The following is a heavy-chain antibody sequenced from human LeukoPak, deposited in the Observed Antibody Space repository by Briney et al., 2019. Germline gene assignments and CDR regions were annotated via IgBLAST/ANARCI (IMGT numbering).Heavy chain of an antibody. V-gene: IGHV3-23*01. CDR3: AKDVEMALTLVHTHGDYFDY. J-gene: IGHJ4*02. CDR1: GFTFSSYV. CDR2: ISGSGGST. Sequence: PGGSLRLSCAASGFTFSSYVMCWVRQAPGKGLEWVSAISGSGGSTYYADSVKGRFTIARDNSKNTLYLQMNSLRAEDTAVYYCAKDVEMALTLVHTHGDYFDYWGQGTLVTVSS. D-gene: IGHD5-24*01.